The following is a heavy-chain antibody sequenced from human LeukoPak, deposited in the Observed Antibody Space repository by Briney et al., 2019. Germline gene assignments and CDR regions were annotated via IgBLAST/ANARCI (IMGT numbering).Heavy chain of an antibody. CDR1: GFTFSSYG. D-gene: IGHD3-22*01. J-gene: IGHJ4*02. V-gene: IGHV3-30*02. CDR2: IRYDGSNK. Sequence: GGSLRLSCAASGFTFSSYGMHWVRQAPGKGLEWVAFIRYDGSNKYYADSVKGRFTISRDNSKNTLYLQMNSLRAEDTAVYYCAKELYHDSSGYGYWGQGTLVTVSS. CDR3: AKELYHDSSGYGY.